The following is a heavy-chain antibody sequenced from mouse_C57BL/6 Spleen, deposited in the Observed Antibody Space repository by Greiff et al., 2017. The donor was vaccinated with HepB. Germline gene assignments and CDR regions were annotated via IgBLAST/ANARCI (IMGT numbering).Heavy chain of an antibody. CDR3: ARGVHGNPFYYAMDY. D-gene: IGHD2-1*01. Sequence: EVRLVESGGGLVQPGGSLSLSCAASGFTFTDYYMSWVRQPPGKALEWLGFIRNKANGYTTEYSASVKGRFTISRDNSQSILYLQMNALRAEDSATYYCARGVHGNPFYYAMDYWGQGTSVTVSS. J-gene: IGHJ4*01. CDR2: IRNKANGYTT. V-gene: IGHV7-3*01. CDR1: GFTFTDYY.